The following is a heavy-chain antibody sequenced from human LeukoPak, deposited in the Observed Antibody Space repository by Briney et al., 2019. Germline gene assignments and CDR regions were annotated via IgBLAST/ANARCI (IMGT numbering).Heavy chain of an antibody. V-gene: IGHV1-18*04. Sequence: ASVKASCKASGYTFTSYGISWVRQAPGQGLEWMGWISAYNGNTNYAQKLQGRVTMTTDTSTSTAYMELRSLRSDDPAVYYCATDGGTYYYGSGRDPRFDPWGQGTLVTVSS. D-gene: IGHD3-10*01. CDR2: ISAYNGNT. CDR3: ATDGGTYYYGSGRDPRFDP. J-gene: IGHJ5*02. CDR1: GYTFTSYG.